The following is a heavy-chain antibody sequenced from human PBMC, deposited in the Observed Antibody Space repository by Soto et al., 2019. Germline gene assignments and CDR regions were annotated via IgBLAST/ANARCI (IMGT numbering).Heavy chain of an antibody. Sequence: QVQLVESGGGVVQPGRSLRLSCGASGFTFSSAGMHWVRQAPGRGLEWVAAISYSGHNEYFADSVRGRFTISRDNSKNTFYMQMNSLRPEHTARYYCVRGYDYGGIGLDSLHTWGQGTMVTVSS. CDR2: ISYSGHNE. CDR3: VRGYDYGGIGLDSLHT. CDR1: GFTFSSAG. V-gene: IGHV3-30-3*01. J-gene: IGHJ3*01. D-gene: IGHD3-16*01.